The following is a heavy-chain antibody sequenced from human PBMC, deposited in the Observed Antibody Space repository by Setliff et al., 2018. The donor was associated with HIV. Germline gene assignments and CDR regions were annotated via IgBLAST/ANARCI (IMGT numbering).Heavy chain of an antibody. V-gene: IGHV4-4*07. J-gene: IGHJ4*01. D-gene: IGHD6-13*01. CDR3: ARDEGRATGSWWDQSASWYLDY. CDR1: GGSISSYY. Sequence: LSLTCTVSGGSISSYYWSWIRQPAGKRLEFIGRISAAGTINYNPSLRSRVTLSVDTSENQFSLTVNSVTAADTAMYFCARDEGRATGSWWDQSASWYLDYWGHGILVTVS. CDR2: ISAAGTI.